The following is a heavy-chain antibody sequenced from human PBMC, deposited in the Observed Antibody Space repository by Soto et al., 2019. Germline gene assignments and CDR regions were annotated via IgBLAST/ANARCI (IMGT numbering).Heavy chain of an antibody. CDR3: ARDLSERPYTIFGVVIPYYYYGMDV. J-gene: IGHJ6*02. CDR2: ISAYNGNT. D-gene: IGHD3-3*01. CDR1: GYMFISYG. Sequence: ASVKVSCKASGYMFISYGINWVRQAPGQGLEWMGWISAYNGNTKYAQKLQGRVTMTTDTSTSTAYMELRSLRSDDTAVYYCARDLSERPYTIFGVVIPYYYYGMDVWGQGTTVT. V-gene: IGHV1-18*01.